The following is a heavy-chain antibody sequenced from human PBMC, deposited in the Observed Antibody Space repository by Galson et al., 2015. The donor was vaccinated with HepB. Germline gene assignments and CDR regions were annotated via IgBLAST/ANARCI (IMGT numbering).Heavy chain of an antibody. J-gene: IGHJ3*02. CDR2: IKSKTDGGTT. CDR3: TTWIQLWLGPVDAFDI. Sequence: SLRLSCAASGFTFSNAWMNWVRQAPGKGLEWVGRIKSKTDGGTTDYAAPVKGRFTISRDDSKNTLYLQMNSLKTEDTAVYYCTTWIQLWLGPVDAFDIWGQGTMVTVSS. V-gene: IGHV3-15*07. CDR1: GFTFSNAW. D-gene: IGHD5-18*01.